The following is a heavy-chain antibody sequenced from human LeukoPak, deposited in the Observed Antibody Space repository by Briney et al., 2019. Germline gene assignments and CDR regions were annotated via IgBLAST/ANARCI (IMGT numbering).Heavy chain of an antibody. D-gene: IGHD6-13*01. J-gene: IGHJ3*02. CDR2: IRHDGSET. CDR3: ARGLAVKLYSSSSQGAFDI. CDR1: GFTFSTYG. V-gene: IGHV3-33*08. Sequence: GGSLRLSCAASGFTFSTYGMHWLRQAPGKGPESVALIRHDGSETYHAESVKGRFSISRDDSKNTFYLQMNSLRAEDTAVYYCARGLAVKLYSSSSQGAFDIWGQGTMVTVSS.